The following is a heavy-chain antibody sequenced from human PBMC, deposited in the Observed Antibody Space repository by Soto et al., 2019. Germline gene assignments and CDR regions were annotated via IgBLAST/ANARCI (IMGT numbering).Heavy chain of an antibody. D-gene: IGHD3-22*01. CDR1: GYTFTSYG. CDR2: ISAYNGNT. V-gene: IGHV1-18*01. Sequence: QVQLVQSGAEVKKPGASVKVSCKASGYTFTSYGISWVRQAPGQGLEWMGRISAYNGNTNYAQKLQGRVTMTTDTSTSTAYTELGSPRSDAKAVYDCASVVGALGHGFDPWGEGTRVTVSS. CDR3: ASVVGALGHGFDP. J-gene: IGHJ5*02.